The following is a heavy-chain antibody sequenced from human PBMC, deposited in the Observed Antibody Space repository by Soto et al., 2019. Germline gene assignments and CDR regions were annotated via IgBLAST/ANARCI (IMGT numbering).Heavy chain of an antibody. V-gene: IGHV1-8*01. Sequence: GASVKVSCKASGYTFTSYDINWVRQATGQGLEWMGWMNPNSGNTGYAQKFQGRVTMTRNTSISTAYMELSSLRSEDTAVYYCARVRCSGGSCYPQYWGQGTLVTVSS. CDR3: ARVRCSGGSCYPQY. CDR1: GYTFTSYD. D-gene: IGHD2-15*01. J-gene: IGHJ4*02. CDR2: MNPNSGNT.